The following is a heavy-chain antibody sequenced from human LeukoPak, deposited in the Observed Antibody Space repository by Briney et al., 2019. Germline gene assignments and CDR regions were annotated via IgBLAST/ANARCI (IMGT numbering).Heavy chain of an antibody. CDR2: IRYDGSNK. CDR1: GFTFSTDG. CDR3: AKDKDPWKSTSISDFEY. D-gene: IGHD1-1*01. V-gene: IGHV3-30*02. J-gene: IGHJ4*02. Sequence: GGSLRLSCAASGFTFSTDGMHWVRQAPGKGLEWVAFIRYDGSNKYYADSVKGRFTISRDNSRNTLYLQMNSLRAEDTAVYFCAKDKDPWKSTSISDFEYWGQGTLVTVSS.